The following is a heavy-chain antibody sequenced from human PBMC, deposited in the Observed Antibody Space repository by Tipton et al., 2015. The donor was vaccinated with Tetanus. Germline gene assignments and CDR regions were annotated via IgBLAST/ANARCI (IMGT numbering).Heavy chain of an antibody. V-gene: IGHV3-9*01. CDR3: VRDLEKSD. Sequence: SLRLSCAASGFSFDDYSMHWVRQVPGRGLEWVSGISWNGGSIDYANSVKGRFTISRDNAKSTLYLQMDSLRIEDSAFYYCVRDLEKSDWGQGTLVTVSS. CDR2: ISWNGGSI. CDR1: GFSFDDYS. J-gene: IGHJ4*02.